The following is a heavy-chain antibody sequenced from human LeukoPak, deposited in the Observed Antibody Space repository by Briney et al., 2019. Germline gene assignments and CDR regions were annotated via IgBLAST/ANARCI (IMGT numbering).Heavy chain of an antibody. J-gene: IGHJ5*02. D-gene: IGHD6-13*01. CDR1: GGSISSSSYY. V-gene: IGHV4-39*01. Sequence: SETLSLTCTVSGGSISSSSYYWGWIRQPPGKGLEWIGSIYYGGSTYYNPSLKSRVPISVDTSKNQFPLKLSSVTAADTAVYYCARQHSSSWSDWFDPWGQGTLVAVSS. CDR3: ARQHSSSWSDWFDP. CDR2: IYYGGST.